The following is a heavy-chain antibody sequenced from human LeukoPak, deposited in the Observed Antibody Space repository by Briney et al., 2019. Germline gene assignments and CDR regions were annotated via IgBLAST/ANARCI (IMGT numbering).Heavy chain of an antibody. J-gene: IGHJ6*02. V-gene: IGHV3-7*01. CDR3: ATYKNWVAGDV. CDR1: GFSFSDPW. Sequence: GGSLRLSCAASGFSFSDPWISWVRQAPGKGREWVANIKEDESQEHYADSVKGRFTVSRDNAKNSLFLQMNSLRVEDTAVYYCATYKNWVAGDVWGQGTTVSVSS. CDR2: IKEDESQE. D-gene: IGHD7-27*01.